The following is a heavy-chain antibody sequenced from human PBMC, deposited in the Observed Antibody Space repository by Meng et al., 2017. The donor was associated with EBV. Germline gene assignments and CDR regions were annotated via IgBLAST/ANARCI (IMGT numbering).Heavy chain of an antibody. J-gene: IGHJ4*02. CDR1: EFTFTSAW. CDR3: TTDEGGSRF. Sequence: EVQLVGVGGGLVKPGESLKLSCAASEFTFTSAWMNWVRQAPGKGLEWVGRIRSQVDGRTADYSAPVKGRFTISRDDSKHTLYLQMNSLKIEDSAVYYCTTDEGGSRFWGQGTLVTVSS. D-gene: IGHD1-26*01. V-gene: IGHV3-15*01. CDR2: IRSQVDGRTA.